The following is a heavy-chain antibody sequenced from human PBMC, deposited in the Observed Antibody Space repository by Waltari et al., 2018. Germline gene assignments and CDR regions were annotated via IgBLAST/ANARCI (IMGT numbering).Heavy chain of an antibody. J-gene: IGHJ3*01. D-gene: IGHD1-1*01. CDR2: ISYNGAT. V-gene: IGHV4-39*01. CDR1: GGSITSSSHY. Sequence: QVQLRESGPGLVKPSETLSLTCSVSGGSITSSSHYWGWIRQPPGQGLEWIRTISYNGATYSSPSLKSRVTMSRDTSTNQVSLTLGSLTAADAAVYYCATYLGASLGTAAFDVWGQGTMVTVSS. CDR3: ATYLGASLGTAAFDV.